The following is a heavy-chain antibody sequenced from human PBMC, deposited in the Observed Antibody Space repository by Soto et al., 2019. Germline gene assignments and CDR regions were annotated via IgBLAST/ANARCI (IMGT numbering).Heavy chain of an antibody. D-gene: IGHD1-26*01. J-gene: IGHJ4*02. CDR3: ARDQRLWELLRGNPYYFDY. CDR2: ISAYNGNT. Sequence: GASVKVSCKASGYTFTSYGISWVRRAPGQGLEWMGWISAYNGNTNYAQKLQGRVTMTTDTSTSTAYMELRSLRSDDTAVYYCARDQRLWELLRGNPYYFDYWGQGTLVTVSS. CDR1: GYTFTSYG. V-gene: IGHV1-18*01.